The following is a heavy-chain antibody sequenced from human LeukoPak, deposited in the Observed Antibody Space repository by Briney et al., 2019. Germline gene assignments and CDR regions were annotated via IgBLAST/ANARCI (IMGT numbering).Heavy chain of an antibody. V-gene: IGHV4-4*02. CDR3: ARDFCSSTSCYRGVVWY. Sequence: SETLSLTCAVSGGSISSSNWWSWVRQPPGKGLEWIGEIYHSGSTNYNPSLKRRVTISVDKSKNQFSLKLSSVTAADTAVYYCARDFCSSTSCYRGVVWYWGQGTLVTVSS. CDR2: IYHSGST. CDR1: GGSISSSNW. D-gene: IGHD2-2*01. J-gene: IGHJ4*02.